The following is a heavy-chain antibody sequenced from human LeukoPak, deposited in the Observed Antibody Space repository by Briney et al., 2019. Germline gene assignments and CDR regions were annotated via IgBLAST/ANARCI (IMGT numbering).Heavy chain of an antibody. CDR3: ARVPNIVVVPAADGGWFDP. Sequence: SETLSLTCAVYGGSFSGYYWSWIRQPPGKGLEWIGYIYYSGSTYYNPSLKSRVTISVDTSKNQFSLKLSSVTAADTAVYYCARVPNIVVVPAADGGWFDPWGQGTLVTVSS. CDR1: GGSFSGYY. CDR2: IYYSGST. J-gene: IGHJ5*02. D-gene: IGHD2-2*01. V-gene: IGHV4-30-4*08.